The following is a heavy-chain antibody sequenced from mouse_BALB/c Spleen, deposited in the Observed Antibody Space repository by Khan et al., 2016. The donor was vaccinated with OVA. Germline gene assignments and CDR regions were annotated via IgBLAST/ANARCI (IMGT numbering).Heavy chain of an antibody. V-gene: IGHV2-3*01. J-gene: IGHJ2*01. CDR2: IWGDGST. CDR3: AKLMIDSFDY. Sequence: VELVESGPGLVAPSQSLSITCTVSGFSLTTYGVSWIRQPPGKGLEWLGFIWGDGSTNYHSALISRLTISKDNSKSQAFLELNSLQTDDTATYYGAKLMIDSFDYWGQGTTLTVSS. CDR1: GFSLTTYG. D-gene: IGHD2-3*01.